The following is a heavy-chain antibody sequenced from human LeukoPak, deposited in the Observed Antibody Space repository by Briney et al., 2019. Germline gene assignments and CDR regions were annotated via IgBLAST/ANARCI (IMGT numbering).Heavy chain of an antibody. CDR1: GFTFSNYG. V-gene: IGHV3-30*03. Sequence: GRSLRLSCAASGFTFSNYGIHWVRQAPGKGLEWVAVISYDGSNKYYADSVKGRFTISRDNSKNTLYLQMNSLRAEDTAVYYCARGFDGYYWGQGTLVTVSS. CDR2: ISYDGSNK. CDR3: ARGFDGYY. J-gene: IGHJ4*02. D-gene: IGHD5-24*01.